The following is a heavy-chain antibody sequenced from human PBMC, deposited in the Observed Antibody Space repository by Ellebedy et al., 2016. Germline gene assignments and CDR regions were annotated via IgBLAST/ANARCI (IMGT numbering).Heavy chain of an antibody. J-gene: IGHJ4*02. D-gene: IGHD2-15*01. CDR2: ISGSGGST. CDR3: AKDPIGDY. Sequence: GESLKISXAASGFTFSSYAMSWVRQAPGKGLEWVSAISGSGGSTYYADSVKGRFTISRDNSKNTLFLQMNSLRAEDTAVYYCAKDPIGDYWGQGTLVTVSS. V-gene: IGHV3-23*01. CDR1: GFTFSSYA.